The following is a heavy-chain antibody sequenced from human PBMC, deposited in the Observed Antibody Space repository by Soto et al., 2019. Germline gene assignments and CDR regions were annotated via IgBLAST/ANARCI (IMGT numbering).Heavy chain of an antibody. Sequence: GASVKVSCKASGYTFTSYAMHWVRQAPGQRLEWMGWINAGNGNTKYSQKFQGRVTITRDTSASTAYMELSSLRSEDTAVYYCARSYCSSTSCRDVNAFDIWGQGTMVTVSS. CDR2: INAGNGNT. J-gene: IGHJ3*02. V-gene: IGHV1-3*01. CDR1: GYTFTSYA. CDR3: ARSYCSSTSCRDVNAFDI. D-gene: IGHD2-2*01.